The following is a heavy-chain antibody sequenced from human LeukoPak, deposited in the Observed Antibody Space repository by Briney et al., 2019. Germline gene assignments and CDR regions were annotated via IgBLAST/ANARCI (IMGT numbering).Heavy chain of an antibody. CDR3: AGYYDILTGYDY. CDR1: GFTFRNYG. CDR2: ISYDGSNK. D-gene: IGHD3-9*01. Sequence: GGSLRLSCAASGFTFRNYGMHWVRQAPGKGLEWVAVISYDGSNKYYADSVKGRFTISRDNSKNTLYLQMNSLRAEDTAVYYCAGYYDILTGYDYWGQGTLVTVSS. J-gene: IGHJ4*02. V-gene: IGHV3-30*03.